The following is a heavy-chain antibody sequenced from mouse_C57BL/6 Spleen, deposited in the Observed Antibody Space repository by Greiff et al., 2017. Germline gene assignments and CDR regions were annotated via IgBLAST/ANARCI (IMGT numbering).Heavy chain of an antibody. D-gene: IGHD1-1*01. CDR1: GYTFTDYE. J-gene: IGHJ3*01. Sequence: QVQLQQSGAELVRPGASVTLSCKASGYTFTDYEMHWVKQTPVHGLEWIGAIDPETGGTAYNQKFKGKAILTADKSSSTAYMEHRRQTSEDSAVYYCTPCSSPFAYWGKGTLVTVSA. CDR2: IDPETGGT. V-gene: IGHV1-15*01. CDR3: TPCSSPFAY.